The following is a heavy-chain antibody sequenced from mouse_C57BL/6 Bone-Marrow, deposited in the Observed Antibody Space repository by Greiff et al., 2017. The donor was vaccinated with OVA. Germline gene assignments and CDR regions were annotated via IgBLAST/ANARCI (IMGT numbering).Heavy chain of an antibody. V-gene: IGHV2-9*01. J-gene: IGHJ4*01. CDR3: AKHGLDY. Sequence: VKLMESGPGLVAPSQSLSISCTASGFSLTSYGVDWVRQPPGKGLEWLGVICRGGSTNYNSALMSRLSISKDNSKSQVVLKMNSLETDDTAMYYCAKHGLDYWGQGTSVTVSS. CDR2: ICRGGST. CDR1: GFSLTSYG.